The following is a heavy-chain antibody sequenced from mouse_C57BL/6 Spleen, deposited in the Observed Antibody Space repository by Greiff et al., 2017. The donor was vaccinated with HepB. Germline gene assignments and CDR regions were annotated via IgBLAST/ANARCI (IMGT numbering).Heavy chain of an antibody. Sequence: VQLQQSGAELVRPGASVTLSCKASGYTFTDYEMHWVKQTPVHGLEWIGAIDPETGGTAYNQKFKGKAILTADKSSSTAYMELRSLSSEDSAVYYGTRGGYGSSYHEVFDDWGTGTTVTVSS. CDR1: GYTFTDYE. CDR2: IDPETGGT. CDR3: TRGGYGSSYHEVFDD. V-gene: IGHV1-15*01. D-gene: IGHD1-1*01. J-gene: IGHJ1*03.